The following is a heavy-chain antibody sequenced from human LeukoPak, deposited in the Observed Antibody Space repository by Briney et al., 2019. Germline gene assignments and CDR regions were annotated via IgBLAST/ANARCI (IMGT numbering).Heavy chain of an antibody. D-gene: IGHD6-19*01. J-gene: IGHJ4*02. V-gene: IGHV3-48*03. CDR2: ISGSGGTR. CDR1: GFAFNVYE. Sequence: GGALRLSCAPSGFAFNVYELYWVRLDPGTGLEGASYISGSGGTRYYADSVKGRFTISRDNAKNSLYLQMNSLRAEDTAVYYCATLTVASSFDYWGQGTLVTVSS. CDR3: ATLTVASSFDY.